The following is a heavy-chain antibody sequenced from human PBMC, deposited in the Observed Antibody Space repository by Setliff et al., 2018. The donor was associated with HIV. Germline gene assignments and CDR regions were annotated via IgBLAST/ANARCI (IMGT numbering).Heavy chain of an antibody. Sequence: GGSLRLSCAASGFTFSSYSMHWVRQAPGKGLEWVAVISYDGSTKYYADSVKGRFTISRDDAKNSLYLQMNSLRAEDTAVYFCARVLFPDYYDSSGYYYVKYYFDYWGQGTLVTVS. J-gene: IGHJ4*02. CDR3: ARVLFPDYYDSSGYYYVKYYFDY. D-gene: IGHD3-22*01. V-gene: IGHV3-30*04. CDR2: ISYDGSTK. CDR1: GFTFSSYS.